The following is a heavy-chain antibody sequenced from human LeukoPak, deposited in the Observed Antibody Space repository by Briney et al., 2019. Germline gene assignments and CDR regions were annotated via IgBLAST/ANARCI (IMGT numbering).Heavy chain of an antibody. J-gene: IGHJ4*02. V-gene: IGHV4-31*01. CDR2: ISYSGST. D-gene: IGHD6-13*01. CDR1: GGPLSSGDDY. Sequence: PSETLTLICTVSGGPLSSGDDYWSWIRQHPGKGLEWIGYISYSGSTYYKSSLKSQVTISADTSKKQFSLKLTSVTAADTAVYYCARGLTPRSSAWLDYWGQGILVTVSS. CDR3: ARGLTPRSSAWLDY.